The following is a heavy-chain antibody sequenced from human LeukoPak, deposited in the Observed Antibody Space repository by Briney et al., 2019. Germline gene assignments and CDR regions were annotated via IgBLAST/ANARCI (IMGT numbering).Heavy chain of an antibody. CDR3: AIELTSSCYFDI. CDR2: INLNSGGT. Sequence: ASVKVSCKASGYTFTGYHMHWVRQAPGQGLEWMGYINLNSGGTKYAQKFQDRVTMTRDTSISTAYLELSTLRSDDAAVYYCAIELTSSCYFDIWGQGTLVTVSS. CDR1: GYTFTGYH. V-gene: IGHV1-2*02. J-gene: IGHJ4*02. D-gene: IGHD1-7*01.